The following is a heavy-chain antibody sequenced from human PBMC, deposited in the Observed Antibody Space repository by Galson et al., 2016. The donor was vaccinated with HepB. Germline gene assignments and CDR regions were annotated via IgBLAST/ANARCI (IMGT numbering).Heavy chain of an antibody. J-gene: IGHJ6*03. D-gene: IGHD2-8*02. CDR3: AGGPRGVGNYYYYLDG. Sequence: SVKVSCKASGGIFSSYSISWVRQAPGQGLEWMGGIFPIFNTTDYAHNFHGRLTITADKSTSTVYMELLSLKSDDTAMFYCAGGPRGVGNYYYYLDGWGKGTAVTVSS. V-gene: IGHV1-69*06. CDR1: GGIFSSYS. CDR2: IFPIFNTT.